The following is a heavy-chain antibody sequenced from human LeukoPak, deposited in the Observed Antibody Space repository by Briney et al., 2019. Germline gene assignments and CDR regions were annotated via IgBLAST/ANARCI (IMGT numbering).Heavy chain of an antibody. CDR3: ARDTYYYDSSGYYYFDY. Sequence: PGRSLRLSCAASGFTFSSYGMHWVRQAPGKWLEWVAVIWYDGGNKYYADSVKGRFTISRDNSKNTLYLQMNSLRAEDTAVYYCARDTYYYDSSGYYYFDYWGQGTLVTVSS. V-gene: IGHV3-33*01. CDR1: GFTFSSYG. CDR2: IWYDGGNK. D-gene: IGHD3-22*01. J-gene: IGHJ4*02.